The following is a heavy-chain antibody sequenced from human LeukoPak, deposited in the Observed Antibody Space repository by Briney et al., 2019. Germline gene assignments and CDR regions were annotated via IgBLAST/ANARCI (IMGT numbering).Heavy chain of an antibody. D-gene: IGHD4-23*01. V-gene: IGHV4-34*01. CDR1: GGSFSGYY. J-gene: IGHJ4*02. CDR3: ARGRGRWYPETLDY. CDR2: INHSGST. Sequence: SETLSLTCAVYGGSFSGYYWSWIRQPPGKGLEWIGEINHSGSTNYNPSLKSRVTISVDTSKNQFSLKLSSVTAADTAVYYCARGRGRWYPETLDYWGQGTLVTVSS.